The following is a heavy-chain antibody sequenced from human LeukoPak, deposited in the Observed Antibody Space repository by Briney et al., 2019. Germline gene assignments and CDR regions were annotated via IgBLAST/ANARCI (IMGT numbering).Heavy chain of an antibody. J-gene: IGHJ4*02. Sequence: GGSLRLSCAASGFTFSSYSMNWVRQAPGKGLEWVSYISSSSSTIYYADSVKGRFTISRDNAKNSLYLQMNSLRAEDTAVYYCASSPKRPPLDYWGQGTLVTVSS. CDR1: GFTFSSYS. CDR2: ISSSSSTI. V-gene: IGHV3-48*01. CDR3: ASSPKRPPLDY.